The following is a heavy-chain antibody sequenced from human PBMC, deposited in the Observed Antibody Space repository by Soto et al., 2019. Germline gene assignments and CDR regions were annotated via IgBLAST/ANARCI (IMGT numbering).Heavy chain of an antibody. CDR2: IYPGDSDS. V-gene: IGHV5-51*01. D-gene: IGHD1-20*01. CDR3: ARRMTGYGLDV. J-gene: IGHJ6*02. CDR1: GYSFNTYW. Sequence: GESLKISCKGSGYSFNTYWIAWVRQMPGKGLEWMGIIYPGDSDSRYSPSYEGQVTISADRTISTAYLQWSSLKASDTAMYYCARRMTGYGLDVWGQGTTVTVSS.